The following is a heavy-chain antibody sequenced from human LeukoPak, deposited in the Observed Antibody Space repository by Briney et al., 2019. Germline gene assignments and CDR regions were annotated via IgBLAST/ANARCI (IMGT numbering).Heavy chain of an antibody. Sequence: PSETLSLTCTVSGGSISSYYWSWIRQPPGKGLEWIGYIYYSGSTNYNPSLKSRVTISVDTSKNQFSLKLSSVTAADTAVYYCAREAVAGYGSDAFDIWGQGTMVTVSS. CDR3: AREAVAGYGSDAFDI. CDR2: IYYSGST. D-gene: IGHD6-13*01. CDR1: GGSISSYY. J-gene: IGHJ3*02. V-gene: IGHV4-59*01.